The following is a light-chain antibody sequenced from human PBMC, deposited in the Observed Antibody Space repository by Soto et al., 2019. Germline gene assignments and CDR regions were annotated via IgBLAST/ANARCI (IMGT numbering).Light chain of an antibody. CDR1: QSVSSY. V-gene: IGKV3D-15*01. J-gene: IGKJ1*01. CDR3: QQYNNWPPWT. CDR2: DAS. Sequence: EIASTQSPGTLSLSPGESATLSCRASQSVSSYLAWYQQTPGQAPRLLIYDASNRATGIPARFSGSGSGTEFTLTISSLQSEDFAVYYCQQYNNWPPWTGGQGTKVEI.